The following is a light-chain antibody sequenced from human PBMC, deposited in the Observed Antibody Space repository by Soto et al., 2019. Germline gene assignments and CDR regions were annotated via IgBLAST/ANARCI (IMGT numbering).Light chain of an antibody. V-gene: IGKV4-1*01. Sequence: DIVMTQSPDSLAVSLGERATINCKSSQSVLHSSNNKDYLTWYQQKPGQPPRLLIYWASTRESGVPDRFSGGGSGTDFTLTISGLQAEDVAVYYCQQYYNTPYTFGQGTKLEIK. CDR2: WAS. CDR1: QSVLHSSNNKDY. CDR3: QQYYNTPYT. J-gene: IGKJ2*01.